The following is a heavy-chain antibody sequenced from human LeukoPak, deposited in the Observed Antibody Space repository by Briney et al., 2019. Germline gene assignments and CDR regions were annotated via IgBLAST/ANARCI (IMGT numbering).Heavy chain of an antibody. CDR3: AKVIRGGYGMDV. D-gene: IGHD3-10*01. V-gene: IGHV3-21*01. Sequence: GGSLRLSCAASGFTFSSYSMNWVRQAPGKGLEWVSSISSRSSYIYYADSVKGRFTISRDNAKNSLYLQLNSLRDEDTAVYFCAKVIRGGYGMDVWGQGTTVTVSS. J-gene: IGHJ6*02. CDR2: ISSRSSYI. CDR1: GFTFSSYS.